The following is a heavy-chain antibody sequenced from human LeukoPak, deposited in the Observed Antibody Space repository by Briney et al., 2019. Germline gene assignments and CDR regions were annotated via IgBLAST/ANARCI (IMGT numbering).Heavy chain of an antibody. CDR1: GYTFTSYG. CDR2: INPNSGGT. CDR3: ARGGLQTWYYYMDV. J-gene: IGHJ6*03. V-gene: IGHV1-2*02. Sequence: ASVKVSCKASGYTFTSYGFHWVRQAPGQGLEWMGWINPNSGGTNYAQKFQDRVTMTRDTSISTAYMELSRLRSDDTAVYYCARGGLQTWYYYMDVWGKGTTVTVSS.